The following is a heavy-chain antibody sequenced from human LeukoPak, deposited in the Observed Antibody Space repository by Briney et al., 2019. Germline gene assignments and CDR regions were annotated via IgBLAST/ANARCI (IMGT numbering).Heavy chain of an antibody. J-gene: IGHJ4*02. V-gene: IGHV4-59*08. CDR1: GGSDSGYY. Sequence: SETLSLTCSVSGGSDSGYYWSLIRQPPGKGLEWIGWIHYNGRTNYNPSLKSRLTISVDTSRNKFSLNLGSATAADTALYYCARYSVADNKHFDVWGQGTLVTVSS. CDR2: IHYNGRT. CDR3: ARYSVADNKHFDV. D-gene: IGHD6-19*01.